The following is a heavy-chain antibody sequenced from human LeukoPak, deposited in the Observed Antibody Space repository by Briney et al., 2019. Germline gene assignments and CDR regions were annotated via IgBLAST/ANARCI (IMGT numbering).Heavy chain of an antibody. CDR2: IIPIFGTA. CDR3: ARTITTYQNWFDP. V-gene: IGHV1-69*13. D-gene: IGHD5-24*01. Sequence: GASVKVSCKASGGTFSSYAISWVRQAPGQGLEWMGGIIPIFGTANYAQKFQGRVTITADESTSTAYMELSSLRSEDTAVYYCARTITTYQNWFDPWGQGTLVTVSS. J-gene: IGHJ5*02. CDR1: GGTFSSYA.